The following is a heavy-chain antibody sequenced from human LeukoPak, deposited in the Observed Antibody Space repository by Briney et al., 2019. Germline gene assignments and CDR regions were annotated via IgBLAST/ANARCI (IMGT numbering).Heavy chain of an antibody. J-gene: IGHJ4*02. CDR2: ISNSSSYI. CDR1: GFTFSSYS. Sequence: GGSLRLSCAASGFTFSSYSMNWVRQAPGKGLEWVSSISNSSSYIYYADSVKGRFTISRDNAKNSLYLQMNSLRAEDTAVYYCARVVGYYYDSSGDRYFDYWGQGTLVTVSS. D-gene: IGHD3-22*01. V-gene: IGHV3-21*01. CDR3: ARVVGYYYDSSGDRYFDY.